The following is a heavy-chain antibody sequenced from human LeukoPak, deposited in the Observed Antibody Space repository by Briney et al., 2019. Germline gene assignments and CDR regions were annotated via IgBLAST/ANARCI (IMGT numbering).Heavy chain of an antibody. Sequence: PSETLSLTCTVSGGSISSSSYFWGWIRQPPGKGLEWIGSIYYGGSTYYNPSLKSRVTISVDTSKNQFSLKLRSVTAADTAVYYCARQISINLIDYWGQGTLVTVSS. D-gene: IGHD1-14*01. CDR1: GGSISSSSYF. V-gene: IGHV4-39*01. CDR3: ARQISINLIDY. CDR2: IYYGGST. J-gene: IGHJ4*02.